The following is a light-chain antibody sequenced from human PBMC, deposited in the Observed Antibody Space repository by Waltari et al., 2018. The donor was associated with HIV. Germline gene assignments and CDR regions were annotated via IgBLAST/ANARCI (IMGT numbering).Light chain of an antibody. V-gene: IGKV4-1*01. J-gene: IGKJ1*01. CDR3: QQYYSTPWT. CDR1: QSVLYNSNNKNY. CDR2: WAS. Sequence: DIVMTQSPDSLAVSLGERATINCKSSQSVLYNSNNKNYLAWYQQKPGQPPTLLIYWASTRGSGVPDRFSGSGSGTDFTLTISSLQAEDVALYYCQQYYSTPWTFGQGTKVEIK.